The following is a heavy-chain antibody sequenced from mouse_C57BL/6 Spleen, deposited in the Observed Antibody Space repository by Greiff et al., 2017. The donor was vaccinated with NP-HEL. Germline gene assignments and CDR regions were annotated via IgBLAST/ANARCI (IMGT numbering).Heavy chain of an antibody. J-gene: IGHJ3*01. CDR3: ARIYDGFGTY. CDR1: GYTFTSYW. Sequence: QVQLKQPGAELVKPGASVKLSCKASGYTFTSYWMHWVKQRPGQGLEWIGMIHPNSGSTNYNEKFKSKATLTVDKSSSTAYMQLSSLTSEDSAVYYCARIYDGFGTYWGQGTLVTVSA. V-gene: IGHV1-64*01. CDR2: IHPNSGST. D-gene: IGHD2-3*01.